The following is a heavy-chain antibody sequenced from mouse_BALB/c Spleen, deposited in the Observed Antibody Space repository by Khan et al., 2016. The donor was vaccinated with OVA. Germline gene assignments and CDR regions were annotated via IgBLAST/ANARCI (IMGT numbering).Heavy chain of an antibody. CDR2: ISGDSSTI. D-gene: IGHD3-2*01. V-gene: IGHV5-17*02. Sequence: EVELVESGGGLVQPGGSRKLSCAASGFTFSSYGMHWVRQAPEKGLEWVAYISGDSSTIYYADTVKGRFTISRDTPKNTLFLQMTSLMSEDTAMFYCATAYYTGYYFDYWGPGTTLTVSS. CDR1: GFTFSSYG. J-gene: IGHJ2*01. CDR3: ATAYYTGYYFDY.